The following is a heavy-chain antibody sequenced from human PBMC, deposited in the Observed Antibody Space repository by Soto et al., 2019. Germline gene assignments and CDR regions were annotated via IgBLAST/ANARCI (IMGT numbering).Heavy chain of an antibody. V-gene: IGHV5-51*01. CDR3: ARLQAAAGDNDLTFDY. Sequence: PGESLKISCKASGYIFTNYWIGWVRQMPGKGLEWMGIFYPGDSDTRYSPSFQGPVTISADKSISTAYLQWSSLKASDTAMYYCARLQAAAGDNDLTFDYWGQGTLVTVSS. CDR2: FYPGDSDT. CDR1: GYIFTNYW. D-gene: IGHD6-13*01. J-gene: IGHJ4*02.